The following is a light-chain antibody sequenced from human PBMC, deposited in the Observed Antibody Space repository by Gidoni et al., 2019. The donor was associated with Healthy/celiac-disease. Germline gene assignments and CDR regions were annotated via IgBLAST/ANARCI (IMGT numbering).Light chain of an antibody. J-gene: IGLJ3*02. CDR2: DVS. Sequence: QSALTQPRSMSGSPGQSVTIYCTGTSSDVGGYNYVSWYQQHTGKDPKLMLYDVSKRPTGVPDRFSGYKSGNTASLTISGLQAEDEADYYCCSYAGSYTWVFGGGTKRTVL. CDR3: CSYAGSYTWV. CDR1: SSDVGGYNY. V-gene: IGLV2-11*01.